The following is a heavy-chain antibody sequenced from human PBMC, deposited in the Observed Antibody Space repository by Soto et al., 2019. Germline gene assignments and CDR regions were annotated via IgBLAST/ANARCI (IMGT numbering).Heavy chain of an antibody. Sequence: QVQLVQSGAEVKKPGSSVKVSCKASGGTFSSYAISWVRQAPGQGLEWMGGIIPIFGTANYAQKFRGRVTITADKSTSTAYMELSSLRSEDTAVYYCARYSSSPPRDYYYYGMDVWGQGTTVTVSS. CDR2: IIPIFGTA. V-gene: IGHV1-69*06. J-gene: IGHJ6*02. CDR3: ARYSSSPPRDYYYYGMDV. D-gene: IGHD6-6*01. CDR1: GGTFSSYA.